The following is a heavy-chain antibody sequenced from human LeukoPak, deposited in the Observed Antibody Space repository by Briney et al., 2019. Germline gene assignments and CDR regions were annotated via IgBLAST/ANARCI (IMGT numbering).Heavy chain of an antibody. Sequence: PSETLSLTCAVYGGTFSGYYWSWIRQLPGKGLEWIGEINHSGSTNYNPSLKSRVTISVDTSKNQFSLKLSSVTAADTAVYYCARGAVPAAISSSQFSNWFDPWGQGTLVTVSS. CDR1: GGTFSGYY. D-gene: IGHD2-2*01. CDR2: INHSGST. CDR3: ARGAVPAAISSSQFSNWFDP. J-gene: IGHJ5*02. V-gene: IGHV4-34*01.